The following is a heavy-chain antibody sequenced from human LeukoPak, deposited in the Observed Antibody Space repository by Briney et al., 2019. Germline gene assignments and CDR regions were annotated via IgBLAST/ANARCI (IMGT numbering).Heavy chain of an antibody. V-gene: IGHV1-2*06. CDR1: GYTFTGYY. Sequence: ASVKVSCKASGYTFTGYYMHWVRQAPGQGLEWMGRINLNSGGTNYAQKFQGRVTMTRDTSISTAYMELSRLRSDDTAVYYCARDQGLRVGSYFDYWGQGTLVTVSS. CDR3: ARDQGLRVGSYFDY. J-gene: IGHJ4*02. CDR2: INLNSGGT. D-gene: IGHD4-17*01.